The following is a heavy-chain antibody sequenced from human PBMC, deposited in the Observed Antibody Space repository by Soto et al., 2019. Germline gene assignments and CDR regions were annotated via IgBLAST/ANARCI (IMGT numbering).Heavy chain of an antibody. Sequence: PGGSLRLSCAASGFTFSSYAMSWVRQAPGKGLEWVSAISGSGGSTYYADSVKGRFTISRDNSKNTLYLQMNSLRAEDTAVYYCATDSGEMATIILDYWGQGTLVTVSS. CDR3: ATDSGEMATIILDY. V-gene: IGHV3-23*01. D-gene: IGHD5-12*01. CDR2: ISGSGGST. J-gene: IGHJ4*02. CDR1: GFTFSSYA.